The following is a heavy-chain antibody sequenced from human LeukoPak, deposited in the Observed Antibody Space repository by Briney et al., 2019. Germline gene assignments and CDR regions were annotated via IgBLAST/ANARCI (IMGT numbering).Heavy chain of an antibody. CDR2: TKQNGSEK. V-gene: IGHV3-7*04. J-gene: IGHJ4*02. CDR1: GFTFSTSW. CDR3: ARAAYPGSPPSFDY. Sequence: GGSLRLSCAASGFTFSTSWMSWDWQAAGEGLEWVATTKQNGSEKYYVSSMTGRFTISRDNAKLSLYLQMNSLRAEDTAVSYCARAAYPGSPPSFDYWGQGTLVTVSS. D-gene: IGHD1-26*01.